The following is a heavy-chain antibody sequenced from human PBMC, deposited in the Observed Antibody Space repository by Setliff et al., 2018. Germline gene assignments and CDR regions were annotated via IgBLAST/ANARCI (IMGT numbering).Heavy chain of an antibody. Sequence: GGSLRLSCAASGFTFSSYAITWVRQAPGKGLEWVSMISGSAQITYYADSVKGRFTISRDNSKNTVYLEMNSLRAEDTAVYYCAKRGPYCSGGTCHYYFGYWGQGTLVTVSS. CDR1: GFTFSSYA. V-gene: IGHV3-23*01. CDR3: AKRGPYCSGGTCHYYFGY. J-gene: IGHJ4*02. CDR2: ISGSAQIT. D-gene: IGHD2-15*01.